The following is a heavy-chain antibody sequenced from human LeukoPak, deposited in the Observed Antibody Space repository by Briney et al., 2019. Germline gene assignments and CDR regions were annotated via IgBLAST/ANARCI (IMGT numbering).Heavy chain of an antibody. D-gene: IGHD4-17*01. CDR3: ANTSPTVTSLFDH. CDR1: GITFSSYG. J-gene: IGHJ4*02. V-gene: IGHV3-30*02. CDR2: IRYDGSNK. Sequence: GGSLRLSCAASGITFSSYGMHWVRQAPGKGLEWVAFIRYDGSNKYYADSVKGRFTISRDNSKNTLYLQMNSLRAEDTALYYCANTSPTVTSLFDHWGQGTLVTVSS.